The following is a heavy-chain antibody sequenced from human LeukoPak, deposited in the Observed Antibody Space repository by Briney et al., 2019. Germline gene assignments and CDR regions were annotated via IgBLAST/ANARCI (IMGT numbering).Heavy chain of an antibody. CDR1: GGTFSSYA. V-gene: IGHV1-69*05. D-gene: IGHD3-22*01. Sequence: SVKVSCKASGGTFSSYAISWVRQAPGPGLEWMGGIIPIFGTANYAQKFQGRVTITTDESTSTAYMELSSLRSEDTAVYYCASQDYYDSSGYRFDYWGQGTLVTVSS. CDR3: ASQDYYDSSGYRFDY. CDR2: IIPIFGTA. J-gene: IGHJ4*02.